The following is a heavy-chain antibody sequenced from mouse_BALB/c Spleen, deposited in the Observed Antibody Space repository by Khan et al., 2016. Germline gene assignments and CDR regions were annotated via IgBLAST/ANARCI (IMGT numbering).Heavy chain of an antibody. J-gene: IGHJ4*01. V-gene: IGHV7-3*02. CDR3: ARGNFFMYY. CDR1: GFTFTDYY. CDR2: IRNKANGYTT. Sequence: EVELVESGGGLVQLGGSLRLSCATSGFTFTDYYMSWVRQPPGKALEWLGFIRNKANGYTTEYNASVKGRFTISRDNSQSILYLQMNTLRAEDSATYYCARGNFFMYYWGQGTSVTVSS.